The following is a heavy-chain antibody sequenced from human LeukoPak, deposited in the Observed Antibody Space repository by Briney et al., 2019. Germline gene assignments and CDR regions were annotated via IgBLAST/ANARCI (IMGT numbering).Heavy chain of an antibody. Sequence: GGSLRLSCAASGFTFSSYSMNWVRQAPGKGLEWVSYISSSGSTIYYADSVKGRFTISRDNAKDSLYLQMNSLRAEDTAVYYCARDPGSGYEEHFDYWGQGTLVTVSS. D-gene: IGHD5-12*01. CDR1: GFTFSSYS. CDR2: ISSSGSTI. CDR3: ARDPGSGYEEHFDY. J-gene: IGHJ4*02. V-gene: IGHV3-48*04.